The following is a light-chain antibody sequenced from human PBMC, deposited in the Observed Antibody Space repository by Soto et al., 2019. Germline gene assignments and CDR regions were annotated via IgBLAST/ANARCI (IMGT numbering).Light chain of an antibody. J-gene: IGKJ2*01. V-gene: IGKV3-20*01. CDR2: GAS. Sequence: EIVLTQSPGTLSLSPGERATLSCRASQSVGSDYLAWYQQKPGQAPRILIFGASGRATGIPDRFSGSGSGTDFTLTINRLEPEDFAVYYCQQYGSSLYTFGQGTKVDIK. CDR1: QSVGSDY. CDR3: QQYGSSLYT.